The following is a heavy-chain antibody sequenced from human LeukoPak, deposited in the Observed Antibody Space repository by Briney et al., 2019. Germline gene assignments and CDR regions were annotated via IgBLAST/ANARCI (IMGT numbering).Heavy chain of an antibody. CDR1: GFTFSSYA. V-gene: IGHV3-23*01. CDR3: ARYGSSSWFRGGSDY. D-gene: IGHD6-13*01. Sequence: GGSLRLSCAASGFTFSSYAMSWVRQAPGKGLEWGSDISGSGGSAFYADSVKGRFTISRDNSKNALYLQMDSLRAEDTAVYYCARYGSSSWFRGGSDYWGQGTLVTVSS. CDR2: ISGSGGSA. J-gene: IGHJ4*02.